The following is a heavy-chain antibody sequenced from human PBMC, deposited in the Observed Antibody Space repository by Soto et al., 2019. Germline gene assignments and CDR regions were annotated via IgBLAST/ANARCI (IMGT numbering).Heavy chain of an antibody. J-gene: IGHJ6*02. CDR2: ISYDGSNK. CDR3: ARDMGLIQLERHYYYYYGMDV. CDR1: GFTFSSYA. V-gene: IGHV3-30-3*01. D-gene: IGHD1-1*01. Sequence: GGSLRLSCAASGFTFSSYAMHWVRQAPGKGLEWVAVISYDGSNKYYADSVKGRFTISRDNSKNTLYLQMNSLRAEDTAVYYCARDMGLIQLERHYYYYYGMDVWGQGTTVTVSS.